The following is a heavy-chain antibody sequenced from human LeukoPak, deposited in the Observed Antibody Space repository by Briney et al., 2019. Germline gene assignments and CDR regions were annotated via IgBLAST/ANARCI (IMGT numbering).Heavy chain of an antibody. D-gene: IGHD5-18*01. Sequence: SETLSLTCAVYGGSFSGYYWSWIRQPPGKGLEWIGEINHSGSSNYNPSLKSRVTMSVDTSKNHFSLKLSSVTAADTAVYYCARGDRSYGYVYWGQGTLVTVSS. CDR1: GGSFSGYY. CDR3: ARGDRSYGYVY. J-gene: IGHJ4*02. CDR2: INHSGSS. V-gene: IGHV4-34*01.